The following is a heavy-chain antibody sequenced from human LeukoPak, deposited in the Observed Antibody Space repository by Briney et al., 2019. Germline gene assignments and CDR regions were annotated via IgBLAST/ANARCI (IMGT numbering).Heavy chain of an antibody. V-gene: IGHV4-39*01. CDR3: ARGIAVAGTDY. D-gene: IGHD6-19*01. CDR2: IYYSGST. CDR1: GGSISSSSYY. J-gene: IGHJ4*02. Sequence: SETLCLTCTVSGGSISSSSYYWGWIRQPPGKGLEWIGSIYYSGSTYYNPSLKSRVTISVDTSKNQFSLKLSSVTAADTAVYYCARGIAVAGTDYWGQGTLVTVSS.